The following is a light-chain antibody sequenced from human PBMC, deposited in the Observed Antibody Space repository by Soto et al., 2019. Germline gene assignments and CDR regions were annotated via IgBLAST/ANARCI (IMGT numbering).Light chain of an antibody. J-gene: IGLJ2*01. Sequence: QAVVTQEPSLTVSPGGTVTLTCGSSTGTVTTGLYPYWFQQKPGQAPRTLIYDTTNKHSWTPARFSGSLLGGKAALTLSGAQHEDEADYYCLLVYSGVVVFGGGAKVTVL. CDR1: TGTVTTGLY. V-gene: IGLV7-46*01. CDR3: LLVYSGVVV. CDR2: DTT.